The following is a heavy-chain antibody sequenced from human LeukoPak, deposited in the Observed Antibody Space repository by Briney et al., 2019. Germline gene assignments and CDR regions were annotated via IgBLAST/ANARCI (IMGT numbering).Heavy chain of an antibody. D-gene: IGHD3-10*01. Sequence: PGGSLRLSCAASGLTISSYSMNWVRQAPGKGLEWVSAISGSGGSTYYADSVKGRFTISRDNAKNSLYLQMNSLRAEDTAVYYCARALWFGETFPAYWGQGTLVTVSS. J-gene: IGHJ4*02. CDR1: GLTISSYS. V-gene: IGHV3-48*01. CDR3: ARALWFGETFPAY. CDR2: ISGSGGST.